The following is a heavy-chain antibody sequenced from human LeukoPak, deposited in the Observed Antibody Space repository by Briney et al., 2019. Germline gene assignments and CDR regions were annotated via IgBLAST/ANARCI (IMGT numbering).Heavy chain of an antibody. D-gene: IGHD5-18*01. V-gene: IGHV3-23*01. J-gene: IGHJ4*02. Sequence: PGGSLRLSCEASAFIFSGHWLNWVRQTPGKGLEWVSAISATDSRPYYADSVKGRFTISRGNSKSTLYLQLNGLRGEDTAIYYCAKDLSYGFDYWGQGTLVTVSS. CDR2: ISATDSRP. CDR3: AKDLSYGFDY. CDR1: AFIFSGHW.